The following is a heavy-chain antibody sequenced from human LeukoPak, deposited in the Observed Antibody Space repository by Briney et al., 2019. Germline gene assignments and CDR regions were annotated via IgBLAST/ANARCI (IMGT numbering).Heavy chain of an antibody. CDR1: GGSFSGYY. CDR3: ARRSSSWYLDY. V-gene: IGHV4-31*11. CDR2: IYYSGST. J-gene: IGHJ4*02. Sequence: SETLSLTCAVYGGSFSGYYWSWIRQHPGKGLEWIGYIYYSGSTYYNPSLKSRVTISVDTSKNQFSLKLSSVTAADTAVYYCARRSSSWYLDYWGQGTLVTVSS. D-gene: IGHD6-13*01.